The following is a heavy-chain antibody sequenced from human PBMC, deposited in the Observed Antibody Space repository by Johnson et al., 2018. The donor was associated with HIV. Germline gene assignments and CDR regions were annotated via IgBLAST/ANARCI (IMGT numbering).Heavy chain of an antibody. CDR3: AKGDIVVVPAADYSSWSVDI. Sequence: VQLVESGGGLVQPGGSLRLSCGVSGFTVISDYMSWVRQAPGKGLEWVSAISGSGGSTYYADSVKGRFTISRDNSKNTLYLQMNSLRAEDTAVYYCAKGDIVVVPAADYSSWSVDIWG. CDR2: ISGSGGST. V-gene: IGHV3-23*04. CDR1: GFTVISDY. D-gene: IGHD2-2*01. J-gene: IGHJ3*02.